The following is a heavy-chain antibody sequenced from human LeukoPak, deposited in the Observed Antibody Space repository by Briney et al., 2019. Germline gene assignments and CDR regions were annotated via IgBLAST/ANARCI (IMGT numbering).Heavy chain of an antibody. D-gene: IGHD6-19*01. J-gene: IGHJ6*02. CDR2: ISYDGSTK. CDR3: ATPEYQQWLVSYYHYGMDV. CDR1: GFTFSSYG. V-gene: IGHV3-30*03. Sequence: PGRSLRLSCAASGFTFSSYGMHWIRQAPGKGLEWVAAISYDGSTKYYADSVKGGFTISRANSKNTLQLQLNSLRAEDTAVYYCATPEYQQWLVSYYHYGMDVWGQGTKVTVSS.